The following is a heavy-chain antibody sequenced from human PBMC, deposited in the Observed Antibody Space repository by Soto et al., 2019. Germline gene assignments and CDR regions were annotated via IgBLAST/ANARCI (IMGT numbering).Heavy chain of an antibody. J-gene: IGHJ3*02. V-gene: IGHV1-18*04. D-gene: IGHD1-26*01. CDR2: ISAYNGNT. CDR3: ARDRRVGATGSRAFDI. CDR1: GYTFTSYG. Sequence: ASVKVSCKASGYTFTSYGISWVRQAPGQGLEWMGWISAYNGNTDYAQELQGRVTMTTDTSTSTAYMELRSLRSDDTAVYYCARDRRVGATGSRAFDIWGQGTMVTVSS.